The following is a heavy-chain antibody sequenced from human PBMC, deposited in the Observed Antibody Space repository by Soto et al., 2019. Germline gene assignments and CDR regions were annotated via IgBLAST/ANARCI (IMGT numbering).Heavy chain of an antibody. Sequence: ASVKVSCKVSGYTLTELSMHWVRQAPGKGLEWMGGFDPEDGETIYAQKFQGRVTMTEDTSTDTAYLELSRLRSEDTAVYYWATNPIAAAALDAFDIWGQGTMVTVSS. D-gene: IGHD6-13*01. CDR2: FDPEDGET. CDR3: ATNPIAAAALDAFDI. J-gene: IGHJ3*02. CDR1: GYTLTELS. V-gene: IGHV1-24*01.